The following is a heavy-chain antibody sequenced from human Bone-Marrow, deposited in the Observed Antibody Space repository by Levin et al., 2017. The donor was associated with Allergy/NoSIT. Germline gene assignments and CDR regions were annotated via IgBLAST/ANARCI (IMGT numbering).Heavy chain of an antibody. CDR1: GYTFTSYG. CDR3: ALPRPTSREYCSSTSCYRGWFDP. J-gene: IGHJ5*02. Sequence: ASVKVSCKASGYTFTSYGISWVRQAPGQGLEWMGWISAYNGNTNYAQKLQGRVTMTTDTSTSTAYMELRSLRSDDTAVYYCALPRPTSREYCSSTSCYRGWFDPWGQGTLVTVSS. D-gene: IGHD2-2*02. V-gene: IGHV1-18*01. CDR2: ISAYNGNT.